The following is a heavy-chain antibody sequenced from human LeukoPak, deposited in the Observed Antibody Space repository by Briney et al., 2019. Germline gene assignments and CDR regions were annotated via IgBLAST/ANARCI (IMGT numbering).Heavy chain of an antibody. CDR2: ISSSSSYI. V-gene: IGHV3-21*01. Sequence: GGSLRLSCAASGFAFSSYSMNWVRQAPGKGLEWVSSISSSSSYIYYADSVKGRFTISRDNAKNSLYPQMNSLRAEDTAVYYCALDENYGSGTNGPLDAFDIWGQGTMVTVSS. D-gene: IGHD3-10*01. CDR1: GFAFSSYS. J-gene: IGHJ3*02. CDR3: ALDENYGSGTNGPLDAFDI.